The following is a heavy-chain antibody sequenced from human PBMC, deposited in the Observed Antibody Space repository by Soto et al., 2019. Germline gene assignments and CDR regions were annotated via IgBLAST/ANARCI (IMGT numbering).Heavy chain of an antibody. D-gene: IGHD1-26*01. CDR2: IIPVFGTT. V-gene: IGHV1-69*01. J-gene: IGHJ4*02. Sequence: QERLVQSGAEVKKPGSSMKISCKASGGLFSSFAISWVRQAPGRGLEWMGGIIPVFGTTNYAQKFQDRVTITADESTNTAYMELSSLRYEDTAIYYCAMGGSPYVWFNEFWGQGALLTVTS. CDR1: GGLFSSFA. CDR3: AMGGSPYVWFNEF.